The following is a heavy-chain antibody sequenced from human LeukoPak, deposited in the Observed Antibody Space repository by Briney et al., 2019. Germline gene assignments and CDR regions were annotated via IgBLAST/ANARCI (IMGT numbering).Heavy chain of an antibody. CDR3: AKGASGPHGSGSPPVDY. CDR1: GFTFSSCA. CDR2: ISGSGSST. V-gene: IGHV3-23*01. J-gene: IGHJ4*02. D-gene: IGHD3-10*01. Sequence: PGGSLRLSCAASGFTFSSCAMCWGRHPPGKGLELVSAISGSGSSTYYTDSAKSRFTTSRDNSKNTLYLQMNSLRAEDTAVYYCAKGASGPHGSGSPPVDYWGQGTLVTVSS.